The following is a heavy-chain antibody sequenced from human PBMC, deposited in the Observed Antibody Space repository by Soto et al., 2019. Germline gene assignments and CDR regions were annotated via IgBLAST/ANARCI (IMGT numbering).Heavy chain of an antibody. D-gene: IGHD1-7*01. Sequence: SETLSLTCAVYGGSFSGYYWSWIRQPPGKGLEWIGEINHSGSTNYNPSLKSRVTISVDTSKNQFSLKLSSVTAADTAVYYCAGGQNWNYSYSHYSYSYTHVWRKGTTVTVS. CDR3: AGGQNWNYSYSHYSYSYTHV. V-gene: IGHV4-34*01. CDR1: GGSFSGYY. J-gene: IGHJ6*03. CDR2: INHSGST.